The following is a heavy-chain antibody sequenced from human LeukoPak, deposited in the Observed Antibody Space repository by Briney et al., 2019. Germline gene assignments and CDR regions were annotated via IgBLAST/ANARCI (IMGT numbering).Heavy chain of an antibody. CDR2: IRYDGSNK. D-gene: IGHD5-24*01. J-gene: IGHJ4*02. CDR3: AKRRDGYSLG. V-gene: IGHV3-30*02. Sequence: GGSLRLSCAASGFTFSSYGMHWVRQAPGKGLEWVAFIRYDGSNKYYADSVKGRFTISRDNSKNTLYLLMNSLRAEDTAVYYCAKRRDGYSLGWGQGTLVTVSS. CDR1: GFTFSSYG.